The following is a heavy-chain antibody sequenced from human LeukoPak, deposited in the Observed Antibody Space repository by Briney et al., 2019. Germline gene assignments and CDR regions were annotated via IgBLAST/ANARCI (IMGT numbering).Heavy chain of an antibody. D-gene: IGHD2-21*01. CDR3: AKDGPYCGGITCYFRYFDL. CDR1: GFTASSTY. CDR2: IYGGGDT. V-gene: IGHV3-53*05. Sequence: GGSLRLSCAASGFTASSTYMSWVRQAPGKGLEWVSIIYGGGDTYYADSVKGRFTISRDKSKNTLYLQMNSLRPDDTAVYYCAKDGPYCGGITCYFRYFDLWGRGTLVTVSS. J-gene: IGHJ2*01.